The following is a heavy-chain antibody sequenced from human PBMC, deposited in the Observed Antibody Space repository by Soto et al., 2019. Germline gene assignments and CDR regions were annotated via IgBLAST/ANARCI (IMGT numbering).Heavy chain of an antibody. CDR1: GFIFKMYW. CDR2: IYNDGTYS. CDR3: TRGPRPISTGTGAY. J-gene: IGHJ4*02. V-gene: IGHV3-74*01. D-gene: IGHD3-10*01. Sequence: PGGSLRLSCPASGFIFKMYWMHWVRQGPGKGLVWISRIYNDGTYSDYADSVRGRFTISRDNVNDTLYLQMNNLRAEDSGLYYCTRGPRPISTGTGAYWGQGTQVTVSS.